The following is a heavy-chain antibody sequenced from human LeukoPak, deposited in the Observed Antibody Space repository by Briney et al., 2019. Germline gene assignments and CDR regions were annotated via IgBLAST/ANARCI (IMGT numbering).Heavy chain of an antibody. Sequence: GSSVKVSCKASGFTFSDYSMLWVRQEQAPGHGLEWVGWINPNGGATNYAQKFQGRATLTRDTSINTAYMELHRLTTDATAVYYCARARGINWWGGSDSWGQGPLVIVSS. J-gene: IGHJ4*02. D-gene: IGHD2-15*01. CDR1: GFTFSDYS. CDR3: ARARGINWWGGSDS. V-gene: IGHV1-2*02. CDR2: INPNGGAT.